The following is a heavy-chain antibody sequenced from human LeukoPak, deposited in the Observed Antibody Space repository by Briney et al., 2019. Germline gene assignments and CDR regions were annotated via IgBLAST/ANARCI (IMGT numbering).Heavy chain of an antibody. CDR3: ARDYYDSSGYYRGDY. D-gene: IGHD3-22*01. Sequence: ASVKVSCKASGYTFTSYYMHWVRQAPGQGLECMGIINPSGGSTSYAQKFQGRVTMTRDTSTSTVYMELSSLRSEDTAVYYCARDYYDSSGYYRGDYWGQGTLVTVSS. J-gene: IGHJ4*02. V-gene: IGHV1-46*01. CDR1: GYTFTSYY. CDR2: INPSGGST.